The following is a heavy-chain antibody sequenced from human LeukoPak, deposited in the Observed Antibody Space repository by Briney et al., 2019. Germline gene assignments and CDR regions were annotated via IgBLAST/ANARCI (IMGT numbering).Heavy chain of an antibody. Sequence: LGGSLRLSCAASGFTFNNYGMHWVRQAPGKGLEWVALIWYDGTNKYYGDSVKGRFTISRDNSKNTLYLQMNSLRAEDTAVYYCARGRFGELSVATFDIWGQGTMVTVSS. V-gene: IGHV3-33*01. CDR3: ARGRFGELSVATFDI. J-gene: IGHJ3*02. D-gene: IGHD3-10*01. CDR2: IWYDGTNK. CDR1: GFTFNNYG.